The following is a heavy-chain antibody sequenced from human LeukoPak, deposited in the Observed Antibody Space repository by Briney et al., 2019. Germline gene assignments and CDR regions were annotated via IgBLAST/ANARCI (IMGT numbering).Heavy chain of an antibody. CDR1: GFTFSSYV. J-gene: IGHJ4*02. Sequence: PGGSLRLSCAASGFTFSSYVMHWVRQAPGKGLEWVAVIWYDGFNKYYADSVKGRFTISRDNSKNTLYLQMNSLRAEDTAVYYCARDMGLAVAAMFDYWGQGILVTVSS. V-gene: IGHV3-33*01. CDR2: IWYDGFNK. D-gene: IGHD6-19*01. CDR3: ARDMGLAVAAMFDY.